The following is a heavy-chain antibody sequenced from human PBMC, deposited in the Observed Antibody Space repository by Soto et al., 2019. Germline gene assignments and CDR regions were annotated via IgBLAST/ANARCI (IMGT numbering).Heavy chain of an antibody. J-gene: IGHJ4*02. D-gene: IGHD5-18*01. CDR2: IIPIFGTA. CDR1: GGTFSSYA. Sequence: QVQLVQSGAEVKKPGSSVKVSCKASGGTFSSYAISWVRQAPGQGLEWMGGIIPIFGTANYAQKFQGRVTITGDESTSRAYMELSSLGSAGQAVYYCASNPSYSYGDFDYWGQGALVTVSS. V-gene: IGHV1-69*12. CDR3: ASNPSYSYGDFDY.